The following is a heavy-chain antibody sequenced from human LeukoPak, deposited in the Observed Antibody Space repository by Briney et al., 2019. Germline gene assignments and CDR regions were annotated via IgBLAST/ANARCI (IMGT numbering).Heavy chain of an antibody. J-gene: IGHJ4*02. Sequence: PGGSLRLSCAASGFTFSSYAMSWVRQAPGKGLEWVSAISGSGGSTYYADSVKGRFTISRDNSKNTLYLQMNSLRAEDTAVYYCAKSVRDEYSFGSFDYWGQGTLVPVSS. CDR1: GFTFSSYA. CDR2: ISGSGGST. D-gene: IGHD5-18*01. CDR3: AKSVRDEYSFGSFDY. V-gene: IGHV3-23*01.